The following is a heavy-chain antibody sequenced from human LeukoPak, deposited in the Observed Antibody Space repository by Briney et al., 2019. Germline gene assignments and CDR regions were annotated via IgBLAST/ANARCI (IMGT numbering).Heavy chain of an antibody. CDR3: AKDDGYYDSTRPFDY. CDR1: GFTFSSYG. Sequence: GGSLRLSCAASGFTFSSYGMHWVRQAPGKGLEWVAFIRYDGSNKYYADSVKGRFTISRDNSKNTLYLQMNSLRAEDTAVYYCAKDDGYYDSTRPFDYWGQGTLVTVSS. CDR2: IRYDGSNK. V-gene: IGHV3-30*02. J-gene: IGHJ4*02. D-gene: IGHD3-22*01.